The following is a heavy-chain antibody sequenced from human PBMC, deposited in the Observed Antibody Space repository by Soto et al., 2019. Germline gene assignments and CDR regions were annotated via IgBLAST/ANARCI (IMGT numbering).Heavy chain of an antibody. CDR1: GFTVSSNY. D-gene: IGHD2-15*01. CDR2: IYSGGDT. V-gene: IGHV3-53*01. J-gene: IGHJ6*02. Sequence: EVQLVESGGGLIQPGGSLRLSCAASGFTVSSNYMSWVRQAPGKGLEWVSVIYSGGDTYYADSVKGRFTVSRDDSKNTLYLQMNSLRAEDTAIYYCARYCSDGGCYAGMGVWGQGTTVTVSS. CDR3: ARYCSDGGCYAGMGV.